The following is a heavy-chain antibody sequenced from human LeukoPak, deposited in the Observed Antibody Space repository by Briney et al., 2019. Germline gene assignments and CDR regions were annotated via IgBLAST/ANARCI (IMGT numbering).Heavy chain of an antibody. CDR2: ISAYNGNT. D-gene: IGHD6-19*01. J-gene: IGHJ6*02. CDR1: GYSFTGYG. Sequence: GASVKVSCKASGYSFTGYGISWVRQAPRQGLEWMGWISAYNGNTNYAQKVQDRVTMTTDTSTSTAYMELRSLRSDDTAVYYCARDSQGGAVAAHYYGMDVWGQGTTVTVS. V-gene: IGHV1-18*01. CDR3: ARDSQGGAVAAHYYGMDV.